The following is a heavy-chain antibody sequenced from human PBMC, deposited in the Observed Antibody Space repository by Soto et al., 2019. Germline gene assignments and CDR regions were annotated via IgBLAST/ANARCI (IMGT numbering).Heavy chain of an antibody. V-gene: IGHV4-59*01. CDR2: IYYSGST. D-gene: IGHD3-22*01. CDR3: ASSLYDSSGYYPNWFDP. Sequence: TSETLSLTCTVSGGSISSYYWSWIRQPPGKGLEWIGYIYYSGSTNYNPSLKSRVTISVDTSKNQFSLKLSSVTAADTAVYYCASSLYDSSGYYPNWFDPWGQGTLVTVSS. CDR1: GGSISSYY. J-gene: IGHJ5*02.